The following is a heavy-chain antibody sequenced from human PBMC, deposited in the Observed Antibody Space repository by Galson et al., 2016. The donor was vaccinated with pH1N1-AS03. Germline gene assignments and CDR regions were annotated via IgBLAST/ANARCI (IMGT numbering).Heavy chain of an antibody. J-gene: IGHJ6*02. CDR2: TNPDGSQK. V-gene: IGHV3-7*01. CDR1: DVSLRAYW. Sequence: SLRLSCAASDVSLRAYWMSWVRQSPGKGLEWVASTNPDGSQKDYLDSVKGRFTISKDNAKNSLSLQMDSLRVEDTAVYYCARDSVSGGTYYYGMDVWGQGTTVTVSS. CDR3: ARDSVSGGTYYYGMDV. D-gene: IGHD6-13*01.